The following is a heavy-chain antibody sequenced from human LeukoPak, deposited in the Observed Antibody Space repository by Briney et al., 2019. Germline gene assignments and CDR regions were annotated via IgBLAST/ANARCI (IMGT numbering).Heavy chain of an antibody. V-gene: IGHV4-59*08. Sequence: ETRSLTGTVSVGSLNSDDWSWIRQPPGRRLEWIGYIAYTGGKINFNPSLKSRLTLSVETSKHQFSLMLTSVTAAETAIYYCARQPGGTEAFDVWAQGTMVTVSS. CDR2: IAYTGGKI. CDR3: ARQPGGTEAFDV. D-gene: IGHD1-14*01. CDR1: VGSLNSDD. J-gene: IGHJ3*01.